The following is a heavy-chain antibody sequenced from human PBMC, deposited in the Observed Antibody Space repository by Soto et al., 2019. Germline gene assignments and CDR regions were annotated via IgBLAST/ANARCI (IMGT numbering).Heavy chain of an antibody. CDR1: GFTFSSYS. Sequence: EVQLVESGGGLVQPGGSLRLSCAASGFTFSSYSMNWVRQAPGKGLEWVSYISSSSSTIYYADSVKGRFTSSRDNAKSALYLRMNSLRAEATAVYYCSSAGSSWNGALRFDYWGQGTLVTVSS. D-gene: IGHD6-13*01. CDR2: ISSSSSTI. J-gene: IGHJ4*02. CDR3: SSAGSSWNGALRFDY. V-gene: IGHV3-48*01.